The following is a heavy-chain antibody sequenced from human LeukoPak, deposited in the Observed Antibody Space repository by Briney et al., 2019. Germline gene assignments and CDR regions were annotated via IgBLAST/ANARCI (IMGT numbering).Heavy chain of an antibody. Sequence: SQTLSLTCSVSGDSISSGGYYWSWIRQPPGKGLEWIGEINHNGNTNYNPSLKSRVTMSVDTSKNHFYLKLSSVTAADTAVYFCARQGSGSSYYYYTFPYWGQGTLVTVSS. D-gene: IGHD1-26*01. V-gene: IGHV4-39*01. CDR2: INHNGNT. J-gene: IGHJ4*02. CDR3: ARQGSGSSYYYYTFPY. CDR1: GDSISSGGYY.